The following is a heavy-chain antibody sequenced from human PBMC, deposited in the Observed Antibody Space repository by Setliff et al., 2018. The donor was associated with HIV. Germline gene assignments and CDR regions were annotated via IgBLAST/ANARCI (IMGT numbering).Heavy chain of an antibody. CDR3: ARELLRSWDGSENSYKPYYFDY. Sequence: SETLSLTCAVSGYAISSGYYWGWIRRPPGKGLEWIGSIYNRGSTYYNPSLKSRVTISVDTSKNQFPLKLSSVTAADTAVYYCARELLRSWDGSENSYKPYYFDYWGQGTLDTVSS. CDR2: IYNRGST. D-gene: IGHD3-10*01. V-gene: IGHV4-38-2*02. CDR1: GYAISSGYY. J-gene: IGHJ4*02.